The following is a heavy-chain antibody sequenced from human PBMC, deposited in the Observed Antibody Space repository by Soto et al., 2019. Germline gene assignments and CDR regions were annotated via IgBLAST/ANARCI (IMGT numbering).Heavy chain of an antibody. CDR2: ISYDGSNK. D-gene: IGHD4-17*01. J-gene: IGHJ4*02. V-gene: IGHV3-30-3*01. CDR1: GFTFSSYA. Sequence: QVQLVESGGGVVQPGRSLRLSCAASGFTFSSYAMHWVRQAPGKGLEWVAVISYDGSNKYYADSVKGRFTISRDNSKNTLYLQMNSLRAEDTAVYYCASVYGDLYYFDYWGQGTLVTVSS. CDR3: ASVYGDLYYFDY.